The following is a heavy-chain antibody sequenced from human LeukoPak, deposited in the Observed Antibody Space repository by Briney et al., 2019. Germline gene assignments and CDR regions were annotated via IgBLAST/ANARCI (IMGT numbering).Heavy chain of an antibody. CDR2: IDTTGTNI. CDR3: ARDFKGYADY. CDR1: GFTFNNYE. Sequence: GGSLRLSCAASGFTFNNYEMNWVRQTPGKGLEWISYIDTTGTNIYYTDSVKGRSTISRDTAKNSLSLQMNSLRADDTAVYYCARDFKGYADYWGQGTLVTVSS. V-gene: IGHV3-48*03. D-gene: IGHD2-2*01. J-gene: IGHJ4*02.